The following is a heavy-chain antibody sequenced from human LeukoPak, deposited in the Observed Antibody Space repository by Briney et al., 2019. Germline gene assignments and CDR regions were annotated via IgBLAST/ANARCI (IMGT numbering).Heavy chain of an antibody. V-gene: IGHV4-31*03. D-gene: IGHD2-15*01. CDR1: GGSISSGGYY. CDR3: ASTSSGGSHWWFDP. J-gene: IGHJ5*02. Sequence: PSQTLSLTCTVSGGSISSGGYYWSWIRQHPGKGLEWIGYIYYSGSTYYNPSLESRVTISVDTSKNQFSLKLSSVTAADTAVYYCASTSSGGSHWWFDPWGQGTLVTVSS. CDR2: IYYSGST.